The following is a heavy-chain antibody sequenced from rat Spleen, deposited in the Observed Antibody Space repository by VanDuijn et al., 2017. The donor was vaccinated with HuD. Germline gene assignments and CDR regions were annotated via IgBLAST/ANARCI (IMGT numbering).Heavy chain of an antibody. CDR3: AKAYSRGYVMDA. D-gene: IGHD1-2*01. V-gene: IGHV5-25*01. CDR2: ISTGGGNT. J-gene: IGHJ4*01. Sequence: EVQLVESGGGLVQPGGSMKLSCAASGFTFNNCDMAWVRQAPTKGLEWVASISTGGGNTYYRDSVKGRFTISIDNANSTLYLQMDSLRSEDTATYYCAKAYSRGYVMDAWGQGASVTVSS. CDR1: GFTFNNCD.